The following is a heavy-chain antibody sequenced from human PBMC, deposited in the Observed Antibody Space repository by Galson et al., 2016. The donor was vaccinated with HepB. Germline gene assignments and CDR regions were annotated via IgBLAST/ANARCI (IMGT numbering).Heavy chain of an antibody. D-gene: IGHD5-18*01. CDR1: GDNFANYW. J-gene: IGHJ4*02. CDR2: IYFSDSET. CDR3: ATGYSYGSLNY. Sequence: QSGAEVKKPGESLQISCRVSGDNFANYWIVWVRQMLGKGLEWMAIIYFSDSETRYSPSFQGQVTIPADKSISTAYLQWTSLKASDTAIYYCATGYSYGSLNYWGQGTLVTVSS. V-gene: IGHV5-51*01.